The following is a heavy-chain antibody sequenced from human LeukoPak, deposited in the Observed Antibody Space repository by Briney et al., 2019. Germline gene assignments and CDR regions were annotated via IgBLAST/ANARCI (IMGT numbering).Heavy chain of an antibody. CDR2: ISYDGSNK. CDR1: GFTFSSYA. Sequence: GRSLRLSCAASGFTFSSYAMHWVRQAPGKGLEWVAVISYDGSNKYYADSVKGRFTISRDNSKNTLYLQMNSLGAEDTAVYYCARGVRPPRLYRGYSYGIRYYYMDVWGKGTTVTVSS. V-gene: IGHV3-30*04. J-gene: IGHJ6*03. CDR3: ARGVRPPRLYRGYSYGIRYYYMDV. D-gene: IGHD5-18*01.